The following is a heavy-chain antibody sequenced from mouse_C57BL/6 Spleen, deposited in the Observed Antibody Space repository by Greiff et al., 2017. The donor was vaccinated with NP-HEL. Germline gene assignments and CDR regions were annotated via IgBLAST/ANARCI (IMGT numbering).Heavy chain of an antibody. Sequence: EVQGVESGEGLVKPGGSLKLSCAASGFTFSSYAMSWVRQTPEKRLEWVAYISSGGDYIYYADTVKGRFTLSRDNARNTLYLQMSSLKSEDTAMYYCTRDDGYYPWFAYWGQGTLVTVSA. CDR1: GFTFSSYA. CDR2: ISSGGDYI. CDR3: TRDDGYYPWFAY. J-gene: IGHJ3*01. V-gene: IGHV5-9-1*02. D-gene: IGHD2-3*01.